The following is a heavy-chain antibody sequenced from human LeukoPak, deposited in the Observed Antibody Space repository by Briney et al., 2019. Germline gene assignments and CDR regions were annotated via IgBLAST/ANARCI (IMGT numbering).Heavy chain of an antibody. V-gene: IGHV3-30-3*01. CDR3: ARDNYYYMDI. CDR1: GFTFSSYA. Sequence: AGGSLRLSCAASGFTFSSYAMHWVRQAPGKGLEWVAVISYDGSNKYYADSVKGRFTISRDNSKNTLYLQMNSLRAEDTAVYYCARDNYYYMDIWGKGTTVTVSS. CDR2: ISYDGSNK. J-gene: IGHJ6*03.